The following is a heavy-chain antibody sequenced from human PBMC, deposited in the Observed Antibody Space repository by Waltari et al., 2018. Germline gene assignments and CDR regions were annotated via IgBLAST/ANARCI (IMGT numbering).Heavy chain of an antibody. D-gene: IGHD3-10*01. CDR3: ACVWFGEIYFGMDV. CDR2: ISGSGGST. V-gene: IGHV3-23*01. Sequence: EVQLLESGGGLVQPGGSLRLSCAASGFTFSSYAMSWVRQAPGKGLEWVSAISGSGGSTYYADSVKGRFTISRDNSKNTLYLQMNSLRAEDTAVYYCACVWFGEIYFGMDVWGQGTTVTVSS. CDR1: GFTFSSYA. J-gene: IGHJ6*02.